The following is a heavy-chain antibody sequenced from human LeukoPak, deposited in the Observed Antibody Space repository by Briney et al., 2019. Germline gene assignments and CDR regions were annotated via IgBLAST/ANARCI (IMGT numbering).Heavy chain of an antibody. V-gene: IGHV4-59*01. CDR3: ARETRLHSGSYSNDAFDI. CDR1: GGSISSYY. J-gene: IGHJ3*02. CDR2: ISYSGST. D-gene: IGHD1-26*01. Sequence: SETLSLTCTVSGGSISSYYWSWIRQSPGKGLEWIGYISYSGSTDYNPSLKSRVTISLDTSKNQFSLRLSSVTAADTAVYYCARETRLHSGSYSNDAFDIWGQGTMVTVSS.